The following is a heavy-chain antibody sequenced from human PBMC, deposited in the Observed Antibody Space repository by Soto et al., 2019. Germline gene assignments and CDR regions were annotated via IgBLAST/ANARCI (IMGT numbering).Heavy chain of an antibody. CDR3: AIWSNWNPLYYRGMDV. CDR1: GGAFTNYS. Sequence: QVQLLQSGVEVKKPGSSVKVSCKVSGGAFTNYSLNWVRHAPGQGLEWLGGIIPLHNTSNYSLKLLGRGSVTADISSNTVYMHLSGLTSDDTATYYCAIWSNWNPLYYRGMDVWGQGTTVTVSS. CDR2: IIPLHNTS. V-gene: IGHV1-69*06. D-gene: IGHD1-20*01. J-gene: IGHJ6*02.